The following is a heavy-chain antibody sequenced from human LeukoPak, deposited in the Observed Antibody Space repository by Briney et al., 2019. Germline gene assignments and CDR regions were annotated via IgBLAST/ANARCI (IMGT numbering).Heavy chain of an antibody. CDR1: GGSISSGDYY. CDR2: IYYGGST. CDR3: ARATLDCSSTSCYGIGDWFDP. D-gene: IGHD2-2*01. Sequence: PSQTLSLTCTVSGGSISSGDYYWSWIRQPPGKGLEWIGYIYYGGSTYYNPSLKSRVTISVDTSKNQFSLKLSSVTAADTAVYYCARATLDCSSTSCYGIGDWFDPWGQGTLVTVSS. V-gene: IGHV4-30-4*08. J-gene: IGHJ5*02.